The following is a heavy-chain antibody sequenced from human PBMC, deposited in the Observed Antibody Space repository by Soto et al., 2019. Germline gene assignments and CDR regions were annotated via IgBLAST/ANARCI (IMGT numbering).Heavy chain of an antibody. CDR3: AHRRIDSGSRNAFDV. Sequence: QITLKESGPTVVKSTQTLTLTCIFSGFSLNTYGAVVAWIRQPPGKALEWLALIYWDDDDRYSPFLRSRLNFTNDTSRSQVVLRISNMDPIDTDTYYCAHRRIDSGSRNAFDVWGQGTVVTVSS. CDR1: GFSLNTYGAV. V-gene: IGHV2-5*02. J-gene: IGHJ3*01. D-gene: IGHD3-22*01. CDR2: IYWDDDD.